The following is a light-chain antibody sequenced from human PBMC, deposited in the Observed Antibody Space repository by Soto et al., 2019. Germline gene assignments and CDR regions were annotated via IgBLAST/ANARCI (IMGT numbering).Light chain of an antibody. J-gene: IGLJ1*01. CDR2: DVS. CDR1: SSDIGGYNY. CDR3: SSYTSSSTRV. V-gene: IGLV2-14*01. Sequence: QSVLTQPASVSGSPGQSIAISCTGTSSDIGGYNYVSWYHQHPDKASKLMIYDVSNRPSGVSNRFSGSKSGNTASLTISGLQAEDEADYYCSSYTSSSTRVFGTGTKVTVL.